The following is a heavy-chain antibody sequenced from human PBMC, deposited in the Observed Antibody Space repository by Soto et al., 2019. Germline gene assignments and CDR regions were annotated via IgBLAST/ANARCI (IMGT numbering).Heavy chain of an antibody. J-gene: IGHJ1*01. CDR2: ISANGGRA. Sequence: EAQLLESGGDLIQPGGPLTLSCAASGFTFASAAMSWVRQAPGKRLEWVPGISANGGRANYADSVKGRFSLSRDNSKNAMFLQMDSLTAEDTAIYYCASWVIALGGTGYFRHWGQGTLVTVS. CDR1: GFTFASAA. V-gene: IGHV3-23*01. D-gene: IGHD6-19*01. CDR3: ASWVIALGGTGYFRH.